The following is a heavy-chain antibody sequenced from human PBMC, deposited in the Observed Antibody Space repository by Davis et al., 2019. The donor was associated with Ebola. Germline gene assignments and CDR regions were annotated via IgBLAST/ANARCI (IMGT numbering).Heavy chain of an antibody. V-gene: IGHV1-69*06. CDR2: IIPIFGTA. D-gene: IGHD2-2*01. J-gene: IGHJ6*03. Sequence: SVQVSCKASGGTFSSYAISWVRQAPGQGLEWMGGIIPIFGTANYAQKLQGRVTITADKSTSTAYMELSSLRSEDTAVYYCARDMVSSNSCYWPLGCYYYYYMDVWGKGTTVTVSS. CDR1: GGTFSSYA. CDR3: ARDMVSSNSCYWPLGCYYYYYMDV.